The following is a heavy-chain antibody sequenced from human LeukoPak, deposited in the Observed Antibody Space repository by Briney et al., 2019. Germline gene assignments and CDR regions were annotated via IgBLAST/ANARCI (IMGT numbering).Heavy chain of an antibody. J-gene: IGHJ4*02. D-gene: IGHD3-3*01. CDR1: GFTFSDSS. Sequence: PGGSLRLSCVASGFTFSDSSMSWVRQAPGKGLEWLANIKQGEGDKFYLESVMGRFTISRDNGNNSLFLQLTSLRVEDTAVYYCARGGLFGTLDYWGQGARVTV. CDR2: IKQGEGDK. CDR3: ARGGLFGTLDY. V-gene: IGHV3-7*01.